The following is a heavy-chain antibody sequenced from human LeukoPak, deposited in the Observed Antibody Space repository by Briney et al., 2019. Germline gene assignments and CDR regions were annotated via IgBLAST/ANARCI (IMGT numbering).Heavy chain of an antibody. J-gene: IGHJ4*02. V-gene: IGHV4-59*08. Sequence: PSETLSRTCSVSGGSISSYYWSWIRQPPGKGLEWIGYIYYSGSTNYNPSLKSRVTISVDTSKNQFSLKLSSVTAADTAVYYCARRMVGAYHFDYWGQGILVTVSS. D-gene: IGHD1-26*01. CDR2: IYYSGST. CDR3: ARRMVGAYHFDY. CDR1: GGSISSYY.